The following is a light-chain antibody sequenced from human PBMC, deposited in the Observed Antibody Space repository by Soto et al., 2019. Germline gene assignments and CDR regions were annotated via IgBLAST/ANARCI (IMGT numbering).Light chain of an antibody. CDR2: DAS. V-gene: IGKV3-15*01. CDR3: QQYNRWPRT. Sequence: EIVLTQSPATLSVSPGERATLSCRASQSISTNLAWYQQKPGQAPRLLIYDASTRATGIPARFSGSGSGTEFTLSISSVQSEDFAIFYCQQYNRWPRTFGQGTKVDIK. J-gene: IGKJ1*01. CDR1: QSISTN.